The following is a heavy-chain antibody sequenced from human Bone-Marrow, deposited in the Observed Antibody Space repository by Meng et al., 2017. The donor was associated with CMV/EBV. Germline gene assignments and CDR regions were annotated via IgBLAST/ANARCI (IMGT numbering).Heavy chain of an antibody. V-gene: IGHV1-24*01. Sequence: ASVKVSCKVSGYTLTELSMHWVRQAPGKGLEWMGGFDPEDGETIYAQKFQGRVTMTEDTSTDTAYMELSSLRSEDTAVYYCARGGYCSSTSCSDYYYYYGMDVWVQGTAVTVSS. CDR3: ARGGYCSSTSCSDYYYYYGMDV. CDR2: FDPEDGET. D-gene: IGHD2-2*01. J-gene: IGHJ6*02. CDR1: GYTLTELS.